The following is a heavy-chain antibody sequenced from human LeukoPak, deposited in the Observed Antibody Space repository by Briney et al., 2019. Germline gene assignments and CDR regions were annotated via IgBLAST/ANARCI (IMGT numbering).Heavy chain of an antibody. D-gene: IGHD6-13*01. Sequence: SVKVSCKASGDTFSSYSISWVRQAPGQGLEWMGGIIPIFGTANYAQKFQGRVTITADKSTSTAYMELSSLRSEDTAVYYCARRGYSSSWYTSLGYYYYYMDVWGKGTTVTVSS. CDR2: IIPIFGTA. V-gene: IGHV1-69*06. CDR1: GDTFSSYS. CDR3: ARRGYSSSWYTSLGYYYYYMDV. J-gene: IGHJ6*03.